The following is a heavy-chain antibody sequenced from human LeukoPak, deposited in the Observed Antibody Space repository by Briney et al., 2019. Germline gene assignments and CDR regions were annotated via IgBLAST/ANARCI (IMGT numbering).Heavy chain of an antibody. CDR1: GFTFSDSW. CDR2: IHPDGSTT. Sequence: GGSLRLSCAASGFTFSDSWMHWVRQAPGKGLVWVPRIHPDGSTTGYADSVQGRFIVSRDNAKNTLYLQIHSLRAEDTAVYYCTKDYWGPDYWGQGTLVTVSS. D-gene: IGHD7-27*01. CDR3: TKDYWGPDY. V-gene: IGHV3-74*01. J-gene: IGHJ4*02.